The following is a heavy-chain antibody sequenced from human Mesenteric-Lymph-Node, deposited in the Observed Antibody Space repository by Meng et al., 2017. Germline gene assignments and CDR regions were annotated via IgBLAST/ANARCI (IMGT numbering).Heavy chain of an antibody. J-gene: IGHJ4*02. CDR1: GFTFLPYW. V-gene: IGHV3-7*01. CDR2: IDPVGSVR. D-gene: IGHD3-9*01. CDR3: VRDDWGPGDY. Sequence: GESLKISCEVSGFTFLPYWMSWVRQASGKGLEWVANIDPVGSVRFYVDSVKGRFTISRDNPKNSLYLQMNSLRVEDTAVYYCVRDDWGPGDYWGQGTLVTVSS.